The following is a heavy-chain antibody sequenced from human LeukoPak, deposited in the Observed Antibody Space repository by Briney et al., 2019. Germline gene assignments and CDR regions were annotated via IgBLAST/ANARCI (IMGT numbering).Heavy chain of an antibody. V-gene: IGHV3-23*01. J-gene: IGHJ4*02. D-gene: IGHD5-24*01. CDR1: GFSFSTCA. Sequence: PGGSLRLSCAASGFSFSTCAMNWVRQAPGKGLEWVSAISGSGSNTYYADSVKGRFTISRDNSKNTLYLQMNSLRAEDTAVYYCARCRDAYRNPDYWGQGTLVTVSS. CDR3: ARCRDAYRNPDY. CDR2: ISGSGSNT.